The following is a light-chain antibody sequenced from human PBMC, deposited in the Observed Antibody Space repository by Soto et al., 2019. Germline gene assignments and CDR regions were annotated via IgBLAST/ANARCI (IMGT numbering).Light chain of an antibody. J-gene: IGLJ3*02. CDR2: NNN. V-gene: IGLV1-44*01. CDR3: AAWDDSLNAWL. Sequence: QSVLTQSPSASETPGQRVTFSCSGDTSNIGNNPVNWYRQLPGTAPRLLIYNNNERPSGVPDRFSGSRSGTSASLAISGLQSEDEGDYYCAAWDDSLNAWLFGGGTKLTVL. CDR1: TSNIGNNP.